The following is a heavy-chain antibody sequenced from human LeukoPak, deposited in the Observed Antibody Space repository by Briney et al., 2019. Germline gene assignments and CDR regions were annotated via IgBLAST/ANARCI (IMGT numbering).Heavy chain of an antibody. Sequence: PSETLSLTCTVSGGSISSSSYYWSWIRQPPGKGLEWIGEINHSGSTNYNPSLKSRVTISVDTSKNQFSLKLSSVTAADTAVYYCARGTRSSSSASDWFDPWGQGTLVTVSS. CDR1: GGSISSSSYY. D-gene: IGHD6-6*01. CDR3: ARGTRSSSSASDWFDP. V-gene: IGHV4-39*07. CDR2: INHSGST. J-gene: IGHJ5*02.